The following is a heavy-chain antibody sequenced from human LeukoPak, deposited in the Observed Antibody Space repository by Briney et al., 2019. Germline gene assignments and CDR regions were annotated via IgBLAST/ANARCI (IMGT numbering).Heavy chain of an antibody. CDR2: ISYDGSNK. D-gene: IGHD2-2*01. J-gene: IGHJ6*02. CDR3: ARDDLGDQLLYDTYYCYGMDV. CDR1: GFTFSSYA. V-gene: IGHV3-30-3*01. Sequence: GGSLRLSCAASGFTFSSYAMHWVRQAPGKGLEWVAVISYDGSNKYYADSVKGRFTIPRDNSKNTLYLQMNSLRAEDTAVYYCARDDLGDQLLYDTYYCYGMDVWGQGTTVTVSS.